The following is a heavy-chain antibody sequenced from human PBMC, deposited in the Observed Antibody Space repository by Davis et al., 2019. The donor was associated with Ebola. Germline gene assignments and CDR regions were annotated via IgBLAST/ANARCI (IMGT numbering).Heavy chain of an antibody. CDR2: IKQDGSEK. V-gene: IGHV3-7*01. D-gene: IGHD5-18*01. CDR3: VPGTWI. Sequence: GGSLRLSCAASGLTFSSYWMSWVRQAPGKGLEWVANIKQDGSEKYYVDSVKGRFTISRDNAKNSLFLQMNSLRVEDTAIYYCVPGTWIRGQGTLVTVSS. CDR1: GLTFSSYW. J-gene: IGHJ4*02.